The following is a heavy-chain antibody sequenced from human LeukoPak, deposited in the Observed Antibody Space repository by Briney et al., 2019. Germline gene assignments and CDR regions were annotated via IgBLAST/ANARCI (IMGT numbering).Heavy chain of an antibody. CDR3: AKEGHDRRPIYGSGSYHPHSFDY. J-gene: IGHJ4*02. Sequence: PGRSLRLSCAASGLTFDDYAMHWVRQAPGKGLEGVSGIRWNSGIIGYADSVNGRFAIPRDKSKNTLYLQMHSLRAEDTAVYYCAKEGHDRRPIYGSGSYHPHSFDYWGQGTLVTVSS. CDR1: GLTFDDYA. D-gene: IGHD3-10*01. V-gene: IGHV3-9*01. CDR2: IRWNSGII.